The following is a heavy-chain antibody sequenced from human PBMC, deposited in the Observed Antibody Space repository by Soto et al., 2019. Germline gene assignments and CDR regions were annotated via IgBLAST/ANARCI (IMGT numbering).Heavy chain of an antibody. CDR3: ARDHDDFWSGYSYYYYYMDV. V-gene: IGHV3-21*01. CDR1: GFTFSSYS. D-gene: IGHD3-3*01. J-gene: IGHJ6*03. CDR2: ISSSSSYI. Sequence: GGSLRLSCAASGFTFSSYSVNWVRQAPGKGLEWVSSISSSSSYIYYADSVKGRFTISRDNAKNSLYLQMNSLRAEDTAVYYCARDHDDFWSGYSYYYYYMDVWGKGTTVTVSS.